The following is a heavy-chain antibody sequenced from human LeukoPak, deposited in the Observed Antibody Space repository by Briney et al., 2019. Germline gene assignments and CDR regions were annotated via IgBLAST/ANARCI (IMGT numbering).Heavy chain of an antibody. CDR2: ISGSGTSS. CDR1: GFTFSDYY. Sequence: GGSLRLSCAASGFTFSDYYMNWIRQAPGKGLEWVSYISGSGTSSYYADSVKGRFTISRDNAKNSLYLQMNSLRVEDTAVYYCAGEPQGFDYWGQGTVVTVSS. V-gene: IGHV3-11*01. J-gene: IGHJ4*02. CDR3: AGEPQGFDY.